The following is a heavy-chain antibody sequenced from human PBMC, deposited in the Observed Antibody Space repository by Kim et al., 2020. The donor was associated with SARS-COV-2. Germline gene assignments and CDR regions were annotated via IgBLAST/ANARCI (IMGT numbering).Heavy chain of an antibody. J-gene: IGHJ5*02. CDR3: ARDRSYGSGSYYNDP. D-gene: IGHD3-10*01. Sequence: DSVKGRFTNCRDKGKNSLYLQMNSLRAEDTAVYYCARDRSYGSGSYYNDPWGQGTLVTVSS. V-gene: IGHV3-11*04.